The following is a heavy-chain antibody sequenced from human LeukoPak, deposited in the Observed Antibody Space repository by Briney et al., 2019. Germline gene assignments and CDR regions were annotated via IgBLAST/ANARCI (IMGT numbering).Heavy chain of an antibody. V-gene: IGHV4-61*01. D-gene: IGHD3-3*01. Sequence: SETLSLTCTVSGASISSSHYYWRWIRQPPGRGVEWNGYIYYSGSTNYIPARKSRVTLSVDTSKNQSAMKLSSVPAADSAVYYCASTYRLPCYDFWSETHAFDIWGQGTMVTVSS. CDR3: ASTYRLPCYDFWSETHAFDI. J-gene: IGHJ3*02. CDR2: IYYSGST. CDR1: GASISSSHYY.